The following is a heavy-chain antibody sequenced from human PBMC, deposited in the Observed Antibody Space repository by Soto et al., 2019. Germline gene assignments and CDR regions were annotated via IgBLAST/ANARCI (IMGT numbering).Heavy chain of an antibody. D-gene: IGHD6-19*01. J-gene: IGHJ4*02. CDR3: AHIVVAGLGYYLYY. CDR1: GFSLSSTSMA. CDR2: IYGDDDK. Sequence: QITLKESGPPLVKPTQTLTLTCTFSGFSLSSTSMAVGWIRQRPGKALEWLALIYGDDDKRYIPFLNIRHNITQNTSKNQAVLTMSNMDPLDTAREYCAHIVVAGLGYYLYYWGQGTLVTVSS. V-gene: IGHV2-5*02.